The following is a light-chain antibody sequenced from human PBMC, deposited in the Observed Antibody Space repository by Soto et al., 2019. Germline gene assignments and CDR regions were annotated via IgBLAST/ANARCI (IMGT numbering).Light chain of an antibody. CDR2: GTS. V-gene: IGKV3-20*01. J-gene: IGKJ3*01. Sequence: VLTQSPGTLSLSPGERATLSCRASQSVSSKYLAWYQQKPGQAPRVLIYGTSIRASGVPERFSGGGSGTDFTLTITRLEPEDFEVYYCQQYGSSLFTLGPGTKVDI. CDR1: QSVSSKY. CDR3: QQYGSSLFT.